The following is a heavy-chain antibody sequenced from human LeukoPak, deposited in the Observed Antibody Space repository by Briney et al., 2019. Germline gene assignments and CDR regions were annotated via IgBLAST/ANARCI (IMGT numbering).Heavy chain of an antibody. Sequence: GGSLRLSCAASGFTFRSYAMHWVRQAPGKGLEWVAFISYDGSKEDYADSVKGRFTISRDNAKNSLYLQVNSLGAEDTAVYYCARGLPYNDAFDIWGQGTMVTVSS. CDR2: ISYDGSKE. CDR1: GFTFRSYA. V-gene: IGHV3-30-3*01. D-gene: IGHD4-11*01. CDR3: ARGLPYNDAFDI. J-gene: IGHJ3*02.